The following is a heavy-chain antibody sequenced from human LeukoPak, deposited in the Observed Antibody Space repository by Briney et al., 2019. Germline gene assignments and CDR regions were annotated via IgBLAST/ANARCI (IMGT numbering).Heavy chain of an antibody. CDR3: AREASELAYYYYYMDV. D-gene: IGHD1-26*01. CDR2: INHSGGT. V-gene: IGHV4-34*01. CDR1: GGSFSGYY. J-gene: IGHJ6*03. Sequence: PSETLSLTCAAYGGSFSGYYWSWIRQPPGKGLEWIGEINHSGGTNYNPSLKSRVTISVDTSKNQFSLKLSSVTAADTAVYYCAREASELAYYYYYMDVWGKGTTVIVSS.